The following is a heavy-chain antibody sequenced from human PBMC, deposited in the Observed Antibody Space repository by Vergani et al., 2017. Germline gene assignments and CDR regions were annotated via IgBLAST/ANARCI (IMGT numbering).Heavy chain of an antibody. V-gene: IGHV3-9*01. Sequence: EVQLVESGGGLVQPGRSLRLSCAASGFTFDDYAMHWVRQAPGKGLEWVSGISWNSGSIGYADSVKGRFTISRDNAKNSLYLQMNSLRAEDTAVYYCASNRAAAGNSPFDYWGQGTLVTVSS. CDR2: ISWNSGSI. CDR3: ASNRAAAGNSPFDY. J-gene: IGHJ4*02. D-gene: IGHD6-13*01. CDR1: GFTFDDYA.